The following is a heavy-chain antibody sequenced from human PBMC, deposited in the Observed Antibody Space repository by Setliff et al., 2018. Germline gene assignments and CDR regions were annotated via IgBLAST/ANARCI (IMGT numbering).Heavy chain of an antibody. CDR3: ARDLNRWFGEFAFDI. V-gene: IGHV1-18*01. CDR1: GYTFTNYG. CDR2: INNYNTNT. Sequence: ASVKVSCKASGYTFTNYGITWVRQAPGQGLEWMGWINNYNTNTKYAQKLQGRVTMTTDTSTSTGYMGLNSLRSDDTAVYYCARDLNRWFGEFAFDIWGQGTMVTVSS. J-gene: IGHJ3*02. D-gene: IGHD3-10*01.